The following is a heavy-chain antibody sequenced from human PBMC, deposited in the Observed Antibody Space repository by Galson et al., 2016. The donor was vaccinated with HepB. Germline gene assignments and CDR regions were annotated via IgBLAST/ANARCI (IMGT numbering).Heavy chain of an antibody. V-gene: IGHV1-18*01. Sequence: SVKVSCKASGYTFTRYGITWVRQAPGQGLEWMGWISADNGDTRYAQKFQGRVTMTIDTSTSTAYMELRSLRSDDTAIYYCARDRRSGHPLSGYYGMDVWGQGATVTVSS. CDR2: ISADNGDT. D-gene: IGHD6-19*01. J-gene: IGHJ6*02. CDR3: ARDRRSGHPLSGYYGMDV. CDR1: GYTFTRYG.